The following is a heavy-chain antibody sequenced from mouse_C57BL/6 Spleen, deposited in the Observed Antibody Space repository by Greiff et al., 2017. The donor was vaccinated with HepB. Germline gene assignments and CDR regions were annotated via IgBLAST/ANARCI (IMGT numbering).Heavy chain of an antibody. CDR1: GYTFTDYY. J-gene: IGHJ3*01. D-gene: IGHD2-1*01. CDR2: INPNNGGT. CDR3: AREGDYGKEFAY. Sequence: EVHLVESGPELVKPGASVKISCKASGYTFTDYYMNWVKQSHGKSLEWIGDINPNNGGTSYNQKFKGKATLTVDKSSSTAYMELRSLTSEDSAVYYCAREGDYGKEFAYWGQGTLVTVSA. V-gene: IGHV1-26*01.